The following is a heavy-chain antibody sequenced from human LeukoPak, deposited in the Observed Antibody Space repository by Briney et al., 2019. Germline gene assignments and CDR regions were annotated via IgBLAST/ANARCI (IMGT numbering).Heavy chain of an antibody. V-gene: IGHV3-23*01. D-gene: IGHD2/OR15-2a*01. CDR2: ISATASGAIR. J-gene: IGHJ4*02. CDR1: GFPLTTST. Sequence: GGSLRLSFADSGFPLTTSTMSWVRPAPGKGVGWVAAISATASGAIRYYADSVKGRFSISRDDSKNTVYLEMNSLRPDDTAEYFCARDKFARLSDYWGQGTLVTVSS. CDR3: ARDKFARLSDY.